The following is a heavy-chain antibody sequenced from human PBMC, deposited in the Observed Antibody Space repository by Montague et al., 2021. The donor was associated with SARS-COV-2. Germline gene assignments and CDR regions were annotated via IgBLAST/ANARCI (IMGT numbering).Heavy chain of an antibody. J-gene: IGHJ4*02. CDR1: GGSISSSSYY. D-gene: IGHD3-10*01. CDR2: IYYSGST. CDR3: ARQNGNDSPRSVVDIQGVLKLGELWFGESFDY. V-gene: IGHV4-39*01. Sequence: LVKPTQTLTLTCTVSGGSISSSSYYWGWIRQPPGKGLEWIGRIYYSGSTYYNPSLKSRVTISVDTSKNQFSLKLSSVTAADTAVYYCARQNGNDSPRSVVDIQGVLKLGELWFGESFDYWGQGTLVTVSS.